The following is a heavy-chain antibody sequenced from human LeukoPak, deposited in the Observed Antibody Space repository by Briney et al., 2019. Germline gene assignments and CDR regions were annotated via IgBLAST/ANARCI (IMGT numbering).Heavy chain of an antibody. V-gene: IGHV1-2*02. Sequence: ASVKVSCKASGDTFTGYYMHWVRQAPGQGLEWMGWINPNSGDTNHAQKFQGRVTMTRDTSISTAYMELSRLRSDDTAVYYCARGWRVVDYWGQGTLVTVSS. CDR2: INPNSGDT. CDR1: GDTFTGYY. J-gene: IGHJ4*02. D-gene: IGHD6-13*01. CDR3: ARGWRVVDY.